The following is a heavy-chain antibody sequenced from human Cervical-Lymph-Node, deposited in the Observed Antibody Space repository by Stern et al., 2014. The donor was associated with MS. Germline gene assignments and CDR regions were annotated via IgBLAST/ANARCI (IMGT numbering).Heavy chain of an antibody. J-gene: IGHJ4*02. V-gene: IGHV4-59*01. CDR2: IYYTGST. Sequence: VQLVESGPGLVKPSETLSLTCTVSGDSMSSYYWSWIRQAPGKGLEWIGSIYYTGSTDYNPSLKSRVTISVDTSKNQFSLRLTSVTAADTAVYYCARLSSGWYAYWGQGTLVTVSS. CDR3: ARLSSGWYAY. CDR1: GDSMSSYY. D-gene: IGHD6-19*01.